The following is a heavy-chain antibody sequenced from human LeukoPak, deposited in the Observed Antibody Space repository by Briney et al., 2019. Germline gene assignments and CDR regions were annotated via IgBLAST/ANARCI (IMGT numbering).Heavy chain of an antibody. CDR3: ARDLDYFDSSGSHRRRNYFDY. D-gene: IGHD3-22*01. CDR1: GLAVSTNY. V-gene: IGHV3-53*01. J-gene: IGHJ4*02. CDR2: IHSDGST. Sequence: GGSLRLSCAASGLAVSTNYMTWVRQAPGKGLEWVSIIHSDGSTYYADSVKGRFTISRDNYKNTLYLQMNSLRGEDTAMYYCARDLDYFDSSGSHRRRNYFDYWGQGTLVTVSS.